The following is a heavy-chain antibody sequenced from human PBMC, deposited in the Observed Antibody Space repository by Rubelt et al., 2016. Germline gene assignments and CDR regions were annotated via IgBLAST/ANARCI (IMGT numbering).Heavy chain of an antibody. CDR3: AKLGGGGGSWNFDY. V-gene: IGHV3-9*01. Sequence: EVQLVESGGGLVQPGRSLRLSCAASGFTFDDYAMHWVRQAPGKGLEWVSGISWNSGSIGYADSVKGRFTISRDNAKNSLYLQRNSLRAEDTALYYCAKLGGGGGSWNFDYWGQGTLVTVSS. D-gene: IGHD2-15*01. J-gene: IGHJ4*02. CDR2: ISWNSGSI. CDR1: GFTFDDYA.